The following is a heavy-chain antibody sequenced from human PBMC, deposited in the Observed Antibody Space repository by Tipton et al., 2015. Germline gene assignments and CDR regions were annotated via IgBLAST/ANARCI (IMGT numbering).Heavy chain of an antibody. J-gene: IGHJ4*02. V-gene: IGHV3-48*04. CDR3: ARDSWGNCIGPICYSFDS. CDR1: GFKFNIYT. CDR2: ISSSGGTL. Sequence: QLVQSGGGLVQPGGSLRLSCAASGFKFNIYTMNWVRQAPGKGLEWVSYISSSGGTLYYADSVKGRFTFSRDNAKNKLYLQMNGLRADDTAVYYCARDSWGNCIGPICYSFDSWGQGTLVTVSS. D-gene: IGHD2-15*01.